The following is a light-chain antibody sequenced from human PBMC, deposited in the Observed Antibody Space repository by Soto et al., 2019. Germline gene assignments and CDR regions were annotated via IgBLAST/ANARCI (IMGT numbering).Light chain of an antibody. V-gene: IGLV2-14*01. J-gene: IGLJ1*01. Sequence: QSALTQPASVSGSPGQSITISCTGTSSDVGGYNYVSWYQQHPVKAPKLMIYDVSNRPSGVSNRFSGSKSGNTASLTISGLQAEDEADYYCSSYTSSSDNYVFGTGTKVTVL. CDR1: SSDVGGYNY. CDR3: SSYTSSSDNYV. CDR2: DVS.